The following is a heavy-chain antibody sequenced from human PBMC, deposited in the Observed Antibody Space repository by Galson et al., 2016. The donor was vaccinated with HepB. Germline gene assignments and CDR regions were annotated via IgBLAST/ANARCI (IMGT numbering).Heavy chain of an antibody. CDR2: ISYTGGT. J-gene: IGHJ5*02. CDR3: VRDSQINWFYL. Sequence: ETLSLTCSVSGDSISGSAYYWGWIRQPPGEGLEWIGTISYTGGTSYNPSLKSRVAISVDTTKNHFSLELTSVTAADTAVYFCVRDSQINWFYLWGQGTRVTVSS. CDR1: GDSISGSAYY. V-gene: IGHV4-39*02.